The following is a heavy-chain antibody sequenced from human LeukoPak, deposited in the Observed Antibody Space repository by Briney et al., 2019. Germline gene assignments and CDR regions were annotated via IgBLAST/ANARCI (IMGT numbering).Heavy chain of an antibody. D-gene: IGHD1-26*01. CDR2: IRYDGSNK. CDR1: GFTFSSHG. CDR3: ARGGSYLSAFDI. V-gene: IGHV3-30*02. Sequence: GGSLRLSCAASGFTFSSHGMHWVRQAPGKGLEWVAFIRYDGSNKYYADSVKGRFTISRDNSKNTLYLQMNSLRAEDTAVYYCARGGSYLSAFDIWGQGTMVTVSS. J-gene: IGHJ3*02.